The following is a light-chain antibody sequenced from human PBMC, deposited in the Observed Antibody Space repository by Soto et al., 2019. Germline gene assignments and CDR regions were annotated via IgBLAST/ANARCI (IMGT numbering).Light chain of an antibody. CDR1: QSVSSY. CDR3: QQRSYLVT. Sequence: EIVLTQSPATLSLSPGERATLSCRASQSVSSYLAWYQHKPGQAPRLLIYDASNRATGIPSRFSGSGSGTDFTLTISSLEPEDFAVYYCQQRSYLVTFDQGTRLEIK. V-gene: IGKV3-11*01. CDR2: DAS. J-gene: IGKJ5*01.